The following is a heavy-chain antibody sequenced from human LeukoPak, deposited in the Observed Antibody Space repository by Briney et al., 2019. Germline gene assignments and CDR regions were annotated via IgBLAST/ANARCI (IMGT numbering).Heavy chain of an antibody. D-gene: IGHD1-26*01. CDR3: ARDPIVGATPWYFDL. CDR1: GFTFSSYS. J-gene: IGHJ2*01. Sequence: GGSLRLSCAASGFTFSSYSMNWVRQAPGKGLEWVSSISSSSSYIYYADSVKGRFTISRDNAKNSLYLQMNSLRAEDTAVYYCARDPIVGATPWYFDLWGRGSLVTVYS. V-gene: IGHV3-21*01. CDR2: ISSSSSYI.